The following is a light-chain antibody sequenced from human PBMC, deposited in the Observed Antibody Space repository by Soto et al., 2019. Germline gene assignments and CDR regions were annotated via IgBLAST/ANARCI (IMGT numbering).Light chain of an antibody. Sequence: QCALTQPASVSGAPGQSITISCTVTSSDVEIYNFVSWYQQHPGRAPNFVIYEVSKRPSGISNRFSGSKSGNTASLTISGLQPEDEADYYCCSYASNSAYVFGTGTKVTVL. CDR3: CSYASNSAYV. CDR1: SSDVEIYNF. J-gene: IGLJ1*01. CDR2: EVS. V-gene: IGLV2-23*02.